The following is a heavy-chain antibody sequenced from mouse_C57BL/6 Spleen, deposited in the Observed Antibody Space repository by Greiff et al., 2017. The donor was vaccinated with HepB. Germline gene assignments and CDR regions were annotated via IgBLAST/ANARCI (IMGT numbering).Heavy chain of an antibody. CDR3: ARDSNSYFDY. CDR1: GYSFTSYY. J-gene: IGHJ2*01. D-gene: IGHD2-5*01. V-gene: IGHV1-66*01. Sequence: VQLQESGPELVKPGASVKISCKASGYSFTSYYIHWVKQRPGQGLEWIGWIYPGSGNTKYNEKFKGKATLTADTSSSTAYMQLSSLTSEDSAVYYCARDSNSYFDYWGQGTTLTVSS. CDR2: IYPGSGNT.